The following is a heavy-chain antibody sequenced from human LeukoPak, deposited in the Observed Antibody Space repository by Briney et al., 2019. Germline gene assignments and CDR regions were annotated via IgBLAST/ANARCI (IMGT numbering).Heavy chain of an antibody. V-gene: IGHV3-20*04. Sequence: GGSLRLSCAASGFTFDDYGMSWVRQAPGKGLEWVSGINWNGASTGYADSVKGRFTISRDNAKNSLYLQMNSLRADDTALYYCARDHGPLYDILTGCDMDVWGKGTTVTVSS. CDR2: INWNGAST. D-gene: IGHD3-9*01. CDR3: ARDHGPLYDILTGCDMDV. J-gene: IGHJ6*03. CDR1: GFTFDDYG.